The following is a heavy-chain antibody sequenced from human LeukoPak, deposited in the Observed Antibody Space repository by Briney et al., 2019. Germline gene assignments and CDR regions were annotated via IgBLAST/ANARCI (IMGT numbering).Heavy chain of an antibody. J-gene: IGHJ5*02. Sequence: PGGSLRLSCAASGFTVRSNYMTWVRQAPGKGLEWVSVMYSGDNTYYDDSVKGRFTISRDNSKNTLDLQMNSLRDEDTGVYYCARADGYSSWFVHWGQGTLVTVSS. CDR3: ARADGYSSWFVH. D-gene: IGHD5-18*01. V-gene: IGHV3-53*01. CDR1: GFTVRSNY. CDR2: MYSGDNT.